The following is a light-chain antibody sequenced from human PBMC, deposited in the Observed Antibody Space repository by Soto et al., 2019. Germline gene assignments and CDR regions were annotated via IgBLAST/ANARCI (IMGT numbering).Light chain of an antibody. Sequence: DIQMTQSPSTLSASVRDRVTITCRASQSISSWLAWYQQKPGKAPKLLIYKASSLESGVPSRFSGSGSGTEFTLTISSLQPDDFATYYCQQYNSYSPAFGGGTKVEIK. CDR3: QQYNSYSPA. V-gene: IGKV1-5*03. J-gene: IGKJ4*01. CDR2: KAS. CDR1: QSISSW.